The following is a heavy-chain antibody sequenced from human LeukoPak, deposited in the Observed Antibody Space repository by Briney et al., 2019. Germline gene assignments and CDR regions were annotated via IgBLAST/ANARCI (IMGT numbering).Heavy chain of an antibody. CDR1: GFPFSVYE. CDR3: ALLAVASDSDY. V-gene: IGHV3-48*03. D-gene: IGHD6-19*01. J-gene: IGHJ4*02. Sequence: GGSLRLSCAVSGFPFSVYEMNWVRQAPGKGLEWVSKIASSGTTIYYADSVKGRFSISRDNAMSSLYLQMNSLRVEDTAVYYCALLAVASDSDYWGQGALVTVSS. CDR2: IASSGTTI.